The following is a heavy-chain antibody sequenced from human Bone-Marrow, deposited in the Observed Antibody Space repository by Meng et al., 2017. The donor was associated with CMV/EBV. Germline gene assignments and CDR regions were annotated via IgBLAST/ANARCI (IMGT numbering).Heavy chain of an antibody. D-gene: IGHD1-14*01. J-gene: IGHJ4*02. CDR3: ARNHGKTDFDY. CDR1: GGSISCSNW. Sequence: LTCAVSGGSISCSNWWSWGRQPPGKGLEWVGEIYHSGSTNYNPSLKSRVTISVDKSKSQFSLKLSSVTAADTAVYYCARNHGKTDFDYWGQGTLVTVSS. CDR2: IYHSGST. V-gene: IGHV4-4*02.